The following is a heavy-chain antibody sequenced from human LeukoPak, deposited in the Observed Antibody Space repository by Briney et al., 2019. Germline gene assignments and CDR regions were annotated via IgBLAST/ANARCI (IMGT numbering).Heavy chain of an antibody. CDR3: ASYAGGLLRFDYFDY. CDR2: FDPEDGET. V-gene: IGHV1-24*01. J-gene: IGHJ4*02. D-gene: IGHD1-26*01. Sequence: ASVKVSCKVSGYTLTELSMHWVRQAPGKGLEWMGGFDPEDGETIYAQKFQGRVTMTEDTSTDTAYMELSSLRSEDTAVYYCASYAGGLLRFDYFDYWGQGTLVTVSS. CDR1: GYTLTELS.